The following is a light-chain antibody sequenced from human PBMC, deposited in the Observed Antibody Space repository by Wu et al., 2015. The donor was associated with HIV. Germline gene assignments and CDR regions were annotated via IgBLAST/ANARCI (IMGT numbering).Light chain of an antibody. V-gene: IGKV3-20*01. Sequence: EIVLTQSPGTLSVSPGERVTLSCRASQSVRFNYLAWYQQKPGQAPRLLIYGASSRAIGIPDTFSGSGSGTDFTLTITRLEPDDFAVYYCQQYGSSPWTFGLGTTVDIK. J-gene: IGKJ1*01. CDR1: QSVRFNY. CDR2: GAS. CDR3: QQYGSSPWT.